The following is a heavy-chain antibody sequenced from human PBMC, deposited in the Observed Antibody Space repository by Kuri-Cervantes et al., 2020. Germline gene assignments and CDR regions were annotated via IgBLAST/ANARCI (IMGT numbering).Heavy chain of an antibody. CDR2: IYYSGST. CDR3: ARGQRGYSYGFQVNHWYFDL. Sequence: SETLSLTCTVSGGSINNYYWSWIRQPPGKGLEWIGYIYYSGSTNYNPSLKSRVTISVDTSKNQFSLKLSSVTAADTAVYYCARGQRGYSYGFQVNHWYFDLWGRGTLVTVSS. D-gene: IGHD5-18*01. CDR1: GGSINNYY. V-gene: IGHV4-59*01. J-gene: IGHJ2*01.